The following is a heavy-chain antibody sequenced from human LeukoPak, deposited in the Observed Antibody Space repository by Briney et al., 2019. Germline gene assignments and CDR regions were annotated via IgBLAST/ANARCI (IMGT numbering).Heavy chain of an antibody. D-gene: IGHD1-26*01. Sequence: SETLSLTCSVSGDSITTYYWTWIRQSPGKGLEWIGYVYYNVNTNYNPSLKSRVTISVDTSKNQFFLRLTSATAADTAVYYCAREKGGKRFDLWGQGTLVMVSS. CDR3: AREKGGKRFDL. J-gene: IGHJ5*02. CDR2: VYYNVNT. CDR1: GDSITTYY. V-gene: IGHV4-59*01.